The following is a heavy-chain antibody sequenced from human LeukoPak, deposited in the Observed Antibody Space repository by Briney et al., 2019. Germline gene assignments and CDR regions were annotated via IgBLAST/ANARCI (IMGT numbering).Heavy chain of an antibody. J-gene: IGHJ5*02. Sequence: PGGSLTLLCAASGFTFSSYLMHWVRQAPGKGLVWVSRINSDGTSTNYADSVKGRFTISRDNAKNTLYLQMNSLRAEDTAVYYCARAKYSYDLDPWGEGPLATVSS. CDR1: GFTFSSYL. CDR3: ARAKYSYDLDP. CDR2: INSDGTST. V-gene: IGHV3-74*01. D-gene: IGHD5-18*01.